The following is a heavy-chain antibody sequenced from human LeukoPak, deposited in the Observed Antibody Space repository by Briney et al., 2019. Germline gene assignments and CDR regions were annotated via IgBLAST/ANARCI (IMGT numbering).Heavy chain of an antibody. Sequence: KPSETLSLTCAVYGGSFSGYYWSWIRQPPGEGLEWIGEINHSGSTNYNPSLKSRVTISVDTSKNQFSLKLSSVTAADTAVYYCARGCRGYYYYYYMDVWGKGTTVTVSS. V-gene: IGHV4-34*01. J-gene: IGHJ6*03. CDR2: INHSGST. D-gene: IGHD1-1*01. CDR3: ARGCRGYYYYYYMDV. CDR1: GGSFSGYY.